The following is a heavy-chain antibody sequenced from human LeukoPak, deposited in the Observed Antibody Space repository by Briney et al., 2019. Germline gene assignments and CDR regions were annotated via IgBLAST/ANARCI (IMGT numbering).Heavy chain of an antibody. V-gene: IGHV3-66*01. CDR2: LYSGGST. CDR1: GFTVSSNY. D-gene: IGHD5-24*01. J-gene: IGHJ6*02. Sequence: PGGSLRLSCAASGFTVSSNYMSWVRQAPGKGLEWVSLLYSGGSTYYADSVKGRFTISRDNSKNTLYLQMNSLRGEDTAVYYCASRDKGYYYGMDVWGQGTTVTVSS. CDR3: ASRDKGYYYGMDV.